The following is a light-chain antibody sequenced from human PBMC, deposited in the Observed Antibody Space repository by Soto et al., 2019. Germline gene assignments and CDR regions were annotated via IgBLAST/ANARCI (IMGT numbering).Light chain of an antibody. CDR1: QSVSSN. CDR3: QQYNNWPPRT. V-gene: IGKV3-15*01. J-gene: IGKJ1*01. CDR2: GAS. Sequence: EIVTTQSPATLSVSPGERATLSCRASQSVSSNLAWYQQKPGQAPRLLTYGASTRATGIPARFSGSGSGTEFTLTISSLQSEDFAVYYCQQYNNWPPRTFGQGTKVDIK.